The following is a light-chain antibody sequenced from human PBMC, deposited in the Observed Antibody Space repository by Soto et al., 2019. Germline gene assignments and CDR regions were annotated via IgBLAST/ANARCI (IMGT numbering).Light chain of an antibody. CDR2: RNN. CDR1: NSNIGAGYE. J-gene: IGLJ1*01. V-gene: IGLV1-40*01. CDR3: QSYDRSLSALYV. Sequence: QSVLTQPPSVSGAPGQRVTISCTGSNSNIGAGYEVHWYQQLPGTAPKLLIYRNNNRPSGVPDRFSGSKSGTSASLAITGLQADDEADYYCQSYDRSLSALYVFGTGTKVTVL.